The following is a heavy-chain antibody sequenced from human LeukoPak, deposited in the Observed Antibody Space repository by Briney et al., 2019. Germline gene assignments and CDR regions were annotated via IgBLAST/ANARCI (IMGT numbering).Heavy chain of an antibody. Sequence: ASVKVSCKASGYTFTSYDINWVRQATGQGLEWMGWMNPNSGNTGYAQKFQGRVTMTRDMSTSTVYMELSSLRSEDTAVYYCARFSRGIAAAGVDNWGQGTLVTVSS. CDR3: ARFSRGIAAAGVDN. J-gene: IGHJ4*02. CDR2: MNPNSGNT. CDR1: GYTFTSYD. V-gene: IGHV1-8*01. D-gene: IGHD6-13*01.